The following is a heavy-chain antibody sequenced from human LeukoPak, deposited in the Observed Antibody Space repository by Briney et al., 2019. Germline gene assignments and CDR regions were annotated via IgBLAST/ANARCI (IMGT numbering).Heavy chain of an antibody. CDR3: ARDYGSGRYRFDY. J-gene: IGHJ4*02. CDR2: ISSSGSTI. V-gene: IGHV3-48*03. Sequence: GGSLRLSCAASGFTFSSYEMNWVRQTPGKGLEWVAYISSSGSTIYYADSVKGRFTISRDNAKNSLYLQMNSLRAEDTAVYYCARDYGSGRYRFDYWGQGTLVTVSS. D-gene: IGHD3-10*01. CDR1: GFTFSSYE.